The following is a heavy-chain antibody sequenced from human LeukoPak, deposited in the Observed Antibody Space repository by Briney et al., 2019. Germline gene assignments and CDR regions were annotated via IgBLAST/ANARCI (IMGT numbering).Heavy chain of an antibody. D-gene: IGHD3-22*01. CDR2: IYYSGST. CDR3: AREGYYDSSGYYHHDAFDI. CDR1: GVSISSYY. J-gene: IGHJ3*02. Sequence: SETLSLTCTVSGVSISSYYWSWIRQPPGKGLEWIGYIYYSGSTNYNPSLKSRVTISVDTSKNQFSLKLSSVTAADTAVYYCAREGYYDSSGYYHHDAFDIWGQGTMVTVSS. V-gene: IGHV4-59*01.